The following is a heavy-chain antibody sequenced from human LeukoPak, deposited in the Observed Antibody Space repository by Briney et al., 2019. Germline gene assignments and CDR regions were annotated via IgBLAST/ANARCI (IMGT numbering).Heavy chain of an antibody. J-gene: IGHJ4*02. V-gene: IGHV4-34*01. D-gene: IGHD3-22*01. Sequence: PSETLSLTCAVYGGSFSGYYWRWIRQPPGKGLEWIGEINHSGSTNYNPSLKSRVTISIDTSKNQFSLKLSSVTAADTAVYYCVKRSVRLLTFDYWGQGTLVTVSS. CDR1: GGSFSGYY. CDR2: INHSGST. CDR3: VKRSVRLLTFDY.